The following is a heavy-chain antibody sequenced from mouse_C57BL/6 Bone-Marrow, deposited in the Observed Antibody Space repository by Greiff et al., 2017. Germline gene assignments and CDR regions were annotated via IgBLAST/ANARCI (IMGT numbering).Heavy chain of an antibody. CDR3: VIVYYYGSSHYAMDY. Sequence: DVQLVESGGGLVQPKGSLKLSCAASGLSFNTYAMNWVRQAPGKGLEWVARIRSKSNNYATYYADSVKDRFTISRDDSESMLYLQMNNLKTEDTAMYYCVIVYYYGSSHYAMDYWGQGTSVTVSS. D-gene: IGHD1-1*01. J-gene: IGHJ4*01. V-gene: IGHV10-1*01. CDR1: GLSFNTYA. CDR2: IRSKSNNYAT.